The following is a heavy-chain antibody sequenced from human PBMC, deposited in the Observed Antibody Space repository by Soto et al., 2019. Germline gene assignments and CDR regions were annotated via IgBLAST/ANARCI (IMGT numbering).Heavy chain of an antibody. J-gene: IGHJ4*02. Sequence: QVQLQQWGAGLLKPSETLSLTCAVYGGSFSGYYWCWLSQPPGKGLEWIGEINHSGSTNYNPSLKSRVTISVDTSKNQFSLKLSSVTAADTAVYYCARGWGRISDYWGQGALAAVSS. CDR2: INHSGST. D-gene: IGHD7-27*01. CDR1: GGSFSGYY. CDR3: ARGWGRISDY. V-gene: IGHV4-34*01.